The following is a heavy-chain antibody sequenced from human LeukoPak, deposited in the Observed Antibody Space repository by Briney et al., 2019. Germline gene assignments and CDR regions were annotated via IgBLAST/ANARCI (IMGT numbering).Heavy chain of an antibody. CDR1: DDSFSSHY. J-gene: IGHJ3*02. Sequence: PSETLSLTCAVSDDSFSSHYWTWIRQPPGKGLEWIGYISYIGSTNYNPSLKSRVTISIDTSKNQFSLKLSSVTAADTAVYYCARDLVTVTKGFDTWGQGTMVSVSS. CDR3: ARDLVTVTKGFDT. V-gene: IGHV4-59*11. D-gene: IGHD4-17*01. CDR2: ISYIGST.